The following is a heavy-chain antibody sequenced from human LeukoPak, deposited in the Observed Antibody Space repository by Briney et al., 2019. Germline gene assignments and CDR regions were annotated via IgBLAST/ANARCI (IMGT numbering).Heavy chain of an antibody. CDR3: ARLVSSSWSTDY. CDR2: IYYSGST. CDR1: RGSISSSSYY. J-gene: IGHJ4*02. Sequence: SETLSLTCTVSRGSISSSSYYWGWIRQPPGKGLEWIGSIYYSGSTYYNPSLKSRVTISVDTSKNHFSLKLSSVTAADTAVYYCARLVSSSWSTDYWGQGTLVTVSS. V-gene: IGHV4-39*02. D-gene: IGHD6-13*01.